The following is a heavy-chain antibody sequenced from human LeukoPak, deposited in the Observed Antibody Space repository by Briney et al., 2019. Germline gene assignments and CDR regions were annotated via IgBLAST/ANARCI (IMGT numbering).Heavy chain of an antibody. CDR3: ARINESGAGDY. CDR2: INPHTGGT. V-gene: IGHV1-2*04. CDR1: GYTFTGYY. J-gene: IGHJ4*02. Sequence: ASVKVSCKASGYTFTGYYIHWVRQAPGQGLEWMGRINPHTGGTSYTQKFQGWVTMTRDTSISTAYMELSRLRSDDTAVYYCARINESGAGDYWGQGTLVTVSS. D-gene: IGHD3-10*01.